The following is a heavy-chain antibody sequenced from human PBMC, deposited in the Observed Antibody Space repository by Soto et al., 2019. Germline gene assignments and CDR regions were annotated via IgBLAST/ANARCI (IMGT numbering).Heavy chain of an antibody. D-gene: IGHD4-17*01. CDR2: IYHSGST. J-gene: IGHJ5*02. CDR1: GGSISSGGYC. V-gene: IGHV4-30-2*01. Sequence: PSETLSLTCAVSGGSISSGGYCWSWIRQPPGKGLEWIGYIYHSGSTNYNPSLKSRVTISVDKSKNQFSLKLSSVTAADTAVYYCARVAIYGDYDWFDPWGQGTLVTVSS. CDR3: ARVAIYGDYDWFDP.